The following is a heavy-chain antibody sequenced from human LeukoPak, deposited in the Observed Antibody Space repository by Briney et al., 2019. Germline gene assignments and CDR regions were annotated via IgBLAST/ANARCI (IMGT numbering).Heavy chain of an antibody. D-gene: IGHD2-15*01. V-gene: IGHV4-39*07. CDR1: GGSISSNGYY. CDR2: IYYSGST. J-gene: IGHJ4*02. Sequence: SETLSLTCTVSGGSISSNGYYWGWIRQPPGKGLEWIGSIYYSGSTYYNPSLKSRVTISVDTSKNQFSLKLSSVTAADTAVYYCARDDCSGGSCYPRNWGQGTLVTVSS. CDR3: ARDDCSGGSCYPRN.